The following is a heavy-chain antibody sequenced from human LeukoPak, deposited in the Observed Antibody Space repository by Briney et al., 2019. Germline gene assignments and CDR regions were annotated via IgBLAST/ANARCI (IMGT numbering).Heavy chain of an antibody. CDR3: ARDPGAADAFDI. CDR1: GGSLSSYY. CDR2: IYYSGST. V-gene: IGHV4-59*01. D-gene: IGHD2-8*02. Sequence: SETLSLTCTVSGGSLSSYYWSWIRQPPGQGLEWIGYIYYSGSTNYNPSLKSRVTISVDTSKNQFSLKLSSVTAADTAVYYCARDPGAADAFDIWGQGTMVTVSS. J-gene: IGHJ3*02.